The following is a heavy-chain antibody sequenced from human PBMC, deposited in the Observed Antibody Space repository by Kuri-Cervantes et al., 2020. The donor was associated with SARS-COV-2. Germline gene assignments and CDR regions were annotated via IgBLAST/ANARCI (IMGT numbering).Heavy chain of an antibody. V-gene: IGHV1-18*01. CDR3: ARDLLGPGYIPALGFDY. CDR2: ISAYNGNT. J-gene: IGHJ4*02. D-gene: IGHD1-1*01. Sequence: ASVKVTCKASGYFFTSCGISWVRQAPGEGLEWMGWISAYNGNTNYAQKLQGRFTMTTDTSTSTAYMELRSLRSDDTAVYYCARDLLGPGYIPALGFDYWGQGTLVTVSS. CDR1: GYFFTSCG.